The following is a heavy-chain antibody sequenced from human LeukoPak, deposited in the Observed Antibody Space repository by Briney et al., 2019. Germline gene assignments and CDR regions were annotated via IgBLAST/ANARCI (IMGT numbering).Heavy chain of an antibody. J-gene: IGHJ4*02. CDR2: IYYSGST. V-gene: IGHV4-31*03. Sequence: SETLSLTCTVSGGSISSGAYYWSWIRQHPGKGLEWIGYIYYSGSTYYNPSHKSRVTISAGTSRNQFSLKLSSVTAADTAVYYCARVNTAMTADGGFDYWGQGTLVTVSS. D-gene: IGHD5-18*01. CDR1: GGSISSGAYY. CDR3: ARVNTAMTADGGFDY.